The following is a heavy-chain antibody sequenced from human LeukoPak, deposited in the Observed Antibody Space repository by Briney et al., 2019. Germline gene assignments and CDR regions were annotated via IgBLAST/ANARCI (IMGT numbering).Heavy chain of an antibody. CDR3: ARDRHSSSSWYPHYYYYYGMDV. J-gene: IGHJ6*02. CDR2: ISSSSHMI. D-gene: IGHD6-13*01. V-gene: IGHV3-11*04. Sequence: GGSLRLSCEASGFSFSDYYMTWIRQAPGKGLEWISYISSSSHMIYYADSVKGRFTLSRDNAKNSLYLQMNSLRAEDTAVYYCARDRHSSSSWYPHYYYYYGMDVWGQGTTDTVSS. CDR1: GFSFSDYY.